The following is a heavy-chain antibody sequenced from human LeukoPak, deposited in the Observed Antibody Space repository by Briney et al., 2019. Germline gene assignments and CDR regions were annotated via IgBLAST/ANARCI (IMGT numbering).Heavy chain of an antibody. CDR3: ARADCSSSSCYELDY. V-gene: IGHV3-11*04. J-gene: IGHJ4*02. CDR2: ISSSGGTI. D-gene: IGHD2-2*01. CDR1: GFTFSDYY. Sequence: GGSLRLSCAGSGFTFSDYYMSWIRHAPGEGREWVSYISSSGGTIYYADSVKGRFTISRDNAKNSLYLQMNSLRAEDTAVYYCARADCSSSSCYELDYWGQGTLVTVPS.